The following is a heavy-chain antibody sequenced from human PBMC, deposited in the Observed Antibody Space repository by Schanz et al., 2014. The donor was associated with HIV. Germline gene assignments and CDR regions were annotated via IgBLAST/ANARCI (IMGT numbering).Heavy chain of an antibody. CDR3: EKDLLSRYCSGGSCYSSY. Sequence: QVQLVESGGGVVQPGRSLRLSCAASGFTFNYYGMHWVRQAPGKGLEWVAAMWYDESHKGYADSVKGRFTISRDNSKNTVYLQMDSLRAEDTAVYYCEKDLLSRYCSGGSCYSSYWGQGTLVTVSS. CDR1: GFTFNYYG. D-gene: IGHD2-15*01. J-gene: IGHJ4*02. CDR2: MWYDESHK. V-gene: IGHV3-33*06.